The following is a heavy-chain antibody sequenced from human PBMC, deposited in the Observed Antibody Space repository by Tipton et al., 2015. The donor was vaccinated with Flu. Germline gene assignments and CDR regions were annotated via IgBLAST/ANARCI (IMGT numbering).Heavy chain of an antibody. V-gene: IGHV4-31*03. Sequence: TLSLTCSVSDGSITSRAYHWSWVRQLPEKGLEWIGYVGHSGTTYYNPSLKSRISISVDTSKRQVSLRLTSVTGADTAVYFCARGKIVEGPVTMARDPYNYNGMDVWGQGTAVIVSS. J-gene: IGHJ6*02. D-gene: IGHD1-26*01. CDR2: VGHSGTT. CDR3: ARGKIVEGPVTMARDPYNYNGMDV. CDR1: DGSITSRAYH.